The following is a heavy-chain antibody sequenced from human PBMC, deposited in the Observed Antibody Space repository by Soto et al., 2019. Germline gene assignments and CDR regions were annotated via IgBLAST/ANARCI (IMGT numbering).Heavy chain of an antibody. D-gene: IGHD3-9*01. J-gene: IGHJ3*02. Sequence: SETLSLTCGVAGGFISSGGYSWSWIRQPPGKGLEWIGYIYHSGSTYYNPSLKSRVTISVDRSKNQFSLKLSSVTAGDTAVYYCARGLYYDILNGYLGFDEAFDSWGQGTMVTVSS. V-gene: IGHV4-30-2*01. CDR3: ARGLYYDILNGYLGFDEAFDS. CDR1: GGFISSGGYS. CDR2: IYHSGST.